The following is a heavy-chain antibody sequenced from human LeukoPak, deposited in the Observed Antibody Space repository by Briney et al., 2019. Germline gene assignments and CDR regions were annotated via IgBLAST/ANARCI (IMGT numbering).Heavy chain of an antibody. J-gene: IGHJ4*02. CDR2: INHSGST. CDR3: ARGLKMATNPYFDC. D-gene: IGHD5-24*01. Sequence: SETLSLTCAVYGGSFSGYYWSWIRQPPGKGLEWIGEINHSGSTNYNPSLKSRVTISVDTSKNQFSLKLSSVTAADTAVYYCARGLKMATNPYFDCWGQGTLVTVSS. CDR1: GGSFSGYY. V-gene: IGHV4-34*01.